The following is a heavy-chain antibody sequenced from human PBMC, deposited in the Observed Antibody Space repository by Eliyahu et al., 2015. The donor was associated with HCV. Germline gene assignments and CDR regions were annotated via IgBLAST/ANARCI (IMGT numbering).Heavy chain of an antibody. V-gene: IGHV3-30*18. D-gene: IGHD1-26*01. J-gene: IGHJ4*02. CDR2: ISQDTSKQ. Sequence: QVQLVESGGGVVQPGRSLRLSCAASGFTFSTYGMHWVRQAPGKGLEWVXAISQDTSKQXYAESVRGRFTISRDNSKNTLYLQMDSLRPGDTAVYYCAKDGRGQSWLGLYYFNYWGQGTLVTVSS. CDR3: AKDGRGQSWLGLYYFNY. CDR1: GFTFSTYG.